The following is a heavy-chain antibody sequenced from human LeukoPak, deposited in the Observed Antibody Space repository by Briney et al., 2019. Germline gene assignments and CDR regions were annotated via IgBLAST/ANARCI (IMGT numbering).Heavy chain of an antibody. CDR3: AKDRSTGWYAGFDY. Sequence: GGSLRLSCAASGFTFSSYGIHWVRQAPGKGLEWVAVISYDGNNEYYADSVKGRFTISRDNSKSTLYLQMNSLRAEDTAVYYCAKDRSTGWYAGFDYWGQGTLVTVSS. J-gene: IGHJ4*02. D-gene: IGHD6-19*01. CDR1: GFTFSSYG. CDR2: ISYDGNNE. V-gene: IGHV3-30*18.